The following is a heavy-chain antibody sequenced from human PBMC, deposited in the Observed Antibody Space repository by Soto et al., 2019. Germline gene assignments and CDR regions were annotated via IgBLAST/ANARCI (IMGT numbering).Heavy chain of an antibody. CDR2: IWYDGSNK. CDR3: ARERDSSGYTRLDY. Sequence: QVQLVESGGGVVQPGRSLRLSCAASGFTFSSYGMHWVRQAPGKGLEWVAVIWYDGSNKYYADSVKGRFTISRDNAKNTQYLQMNSLRAEDTAVYYCARERDSSGYTRLDYWGQGTLVTVSS. CDR1: GFTFSSYG. V-gene: IGHV3-33*01. J-gene: IGHJ4*02. D-gene: IGHD3-22*01.